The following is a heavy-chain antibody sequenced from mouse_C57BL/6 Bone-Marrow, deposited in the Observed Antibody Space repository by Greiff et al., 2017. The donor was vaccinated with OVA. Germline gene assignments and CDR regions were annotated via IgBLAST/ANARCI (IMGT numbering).Heavy chain of an antibody. CDR2: IYPRDGSN. V-gene: IGHV1-78*01. CDR1: GYSFTDHT. J-gene: IGHJ3*01. D-gene: IGHD2-4*01. Sequence: VQLQQSDAELVKPGASVKISCKVSGYSFTDHTIHWMKKRPEQGLEWIGYIYPRDGSNKYNEKLKGKATLTADKSSSTAYMQLNSLTSEDSAVYFCARRGIYYDLGGGFGYWGQGTLVTVSA. CDR3: ARRGIYYDLGGGFGY.